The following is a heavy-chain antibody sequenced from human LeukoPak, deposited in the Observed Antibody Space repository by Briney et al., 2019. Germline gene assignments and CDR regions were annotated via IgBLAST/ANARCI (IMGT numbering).Heavy chain of an antibody. CDR3: ARVAQGATTENYFYYYMDV. CDR2: ITSRSSHI. V-gene: IGHV3-21*01. J-gene: IGHJ6*03. Sequence: GGSLRLSCEASGFAFNSYTITWVRQAPGKGPESVSSITSRSSHIYIADSVKGRFTISRDNAKNSLFLQMSSLRVEDTAVYYCARVAQGATTENYFYYYMDVWGKGTTVTVSS. D-gene: IGHD4-11*01. CDR1: GFAFNSYT.